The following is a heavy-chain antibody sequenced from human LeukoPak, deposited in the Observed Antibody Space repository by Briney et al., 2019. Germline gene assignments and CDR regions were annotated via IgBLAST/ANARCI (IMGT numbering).Heavy chain of an antibody. Sequence: SETLSLTCAVYGGSFSGYYWSWIRQPPGKGLEWIGEINHSGSTNYNPSLKSRVTISVDTSKNQFSLKLSPVTAADTAVYYCARGGYGDYVVRWFDPWGQGTLVTVYS. V-gene: IGHV4-34*01. CDR1: GGSFSGYY. CDR2: INHSGST. D-gene: IGHD4-17*01. CDR3: ARGGYGDYVVRWFDP. J-gene: IGHJ5*02.